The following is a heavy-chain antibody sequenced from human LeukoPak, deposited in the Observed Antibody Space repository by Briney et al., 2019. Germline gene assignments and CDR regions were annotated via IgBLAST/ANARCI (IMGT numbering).Heavy chain of an antibody. CDR2: ISTYNGNT. Sequence: ASVKVSCKTSGYTFSSYGISWVRQAPGQGLEWMGWISTYNGNTNYAQKFQGRVTMATDTTTNTAYMELRSLRSDDTAVYYCARRIQTGYDSSAYYFPLYYFDYWGQGTLVTVSS. J-gene: IGHJ4*02. D-gene: IGHD3-22*01. CDR3: ARRIQTGYDSSAYYFPLYYFDY. V-gene: IGHV1-18*01. CDR1: GYTFSSYG.